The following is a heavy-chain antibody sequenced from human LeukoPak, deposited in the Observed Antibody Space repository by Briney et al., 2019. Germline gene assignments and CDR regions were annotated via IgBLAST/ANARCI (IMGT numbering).Heavy chain of an antibody. CDR2: IYTSGST. D-gene: IGHD4-17*01. CDR3: ARIMTTVYRWDKKKEYFDY. V-gene: IGHV4-61*02. Sequence: PSETLSLTCTVSGGSISSGSYYWSWIRQPAGKGLEWIGRIYTSGSTNYNPSLKSRVTISVDTSKNQFSLKLSSVTAADTAVYYCARIMTTVYRWDKKKEYFDYWGQGTLVTVSS. CDR1: GGSISSGSYY. J-gene: IGHJ4*02.